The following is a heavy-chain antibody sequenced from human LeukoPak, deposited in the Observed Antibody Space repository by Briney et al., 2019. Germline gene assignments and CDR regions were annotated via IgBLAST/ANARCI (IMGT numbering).Heavy chain of an antibody. CDR3: ARSGSPSNWLDP. CDR1: GYSFTTYW. D-gene: IGHD2-15*01. J-gene: IGHJ5*02. CDR2: TYPGSSDT. Sequence: GESLEISCKASGYSFTTYWIVWVRQMPGKGLEWMGATYPGSSDTRYNPSFQGQVTISADNSIDTAYLQWSSLKSSDTAIYYCARSGSPSNWLDPWGQGTLVTVSS. V-gene: IGHV5-51*01.